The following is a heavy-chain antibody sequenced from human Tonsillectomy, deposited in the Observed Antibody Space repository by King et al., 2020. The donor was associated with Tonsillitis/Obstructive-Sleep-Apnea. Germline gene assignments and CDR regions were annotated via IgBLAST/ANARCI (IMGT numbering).Heavy chain of an antibody. J-gene: IGHJ4*02. V-gene: IGHV3-30*04. Sequence: VQLVESGGGVVQPGKSLRLSCAASGFTFRNYIIHWVRQAPGKGLEWVAVIPYDGSNKYYADSVKGRFTISRDNSKNTLYLQMNSLRAEDTAVYYCARDLGYSSSSGGFDYWGQGTRVTVSS. CDR2: IPYDGSNK. CDR1: GFTFRNYI. D-gene: IGHD6-6*01. CDR3: ARDLGYSSSSGGFDY.